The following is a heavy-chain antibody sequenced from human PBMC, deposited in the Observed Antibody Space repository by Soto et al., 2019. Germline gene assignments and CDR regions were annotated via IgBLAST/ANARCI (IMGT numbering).Heavy chain of an antibody. D-gene: IGHD2-15*01. CDR1: GFSLRTSGVS. CDR3: AHRRGISYYFFDY. CDR2: IYWDGDK. Sequence: GSGPPGEPTQTLTLTCTFSGFSLRTSGVSVGWIPHHPGKALEWLALIYWDGDKRYSPSLKSRLTITKDTSKNQVVLTVTNMDPVDTATYYCAHRRGISYYFFDYWGPGTLVTVSS. V-gene: IGHV2-5*02. J-gene: IGHJ4*02.